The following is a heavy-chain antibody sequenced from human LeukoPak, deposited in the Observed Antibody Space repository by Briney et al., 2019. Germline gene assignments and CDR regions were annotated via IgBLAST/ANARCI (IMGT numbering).Heavy chain of an antibody. Sequence: PGGSLRLSSAASVFTFRNYWMHWVRQAPGKGPMWVSRINSDGTQRHYADSVKGRFTISRDNAKNILFLQMNDLRAEDTALYYCARVSSGSYAWGLGTLVTVSS. J-gene: IGHJ5*02. CDR3: ARVSSGSYA. D-gene: IGHD1-26*01. CDR2: INSDGTQR. V-gene: IGHV3-74*01. CDR1: VFTFRNYW.